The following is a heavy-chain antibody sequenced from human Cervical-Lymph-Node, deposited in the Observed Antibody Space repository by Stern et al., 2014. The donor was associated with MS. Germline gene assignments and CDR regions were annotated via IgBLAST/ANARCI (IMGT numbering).Heavy chain of an antibody. D-gene: IGHD1-1*01. J-gene: IGHJ6*02. Sequence: VQLVESGAEVKKPGSSVKVSCKASGGTFSSQAISWVRQAPGQGLEWLGGIIPLFGAAHYAQKLHGRVTITADESTSTAYMELRSLRSEDTAVYYCARDEIGQTTTHYYYYGMDVWGQGTTVTVSS. CDR1: GGTFSSQA. CDR2: IIPLFGAA. V-gene: IGHV1-69*01. CDR3: ARDEIGQTTTHYYYYGMDV.